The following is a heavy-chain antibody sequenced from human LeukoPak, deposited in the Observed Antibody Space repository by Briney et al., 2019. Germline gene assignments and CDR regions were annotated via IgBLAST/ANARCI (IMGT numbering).Heavy chain of an antibody. D-gene: IGHD4-23*01. CDR2: INHSGST. CDR3: ASYRGAFFQH. CDR1: GGSFSGYY. J-gene: IGHJ1*01. Sequence: SETLSLTCAVYGGSFSGYYWSWIRQPPGKGLEWIGEINHSGSTNYNPSLKSRVTISVDTSKNQFSLKPSSVTAADTAVYYCASYRGAFFQHWGQGTLVTVSS. V-gene: IGHV4-34*01.